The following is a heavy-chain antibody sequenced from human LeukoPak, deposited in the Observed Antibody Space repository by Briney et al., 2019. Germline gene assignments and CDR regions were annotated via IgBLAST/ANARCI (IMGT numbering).Heavy chain of an antibody. J-gene: IGHJ4*02. CDR2: INHSGST. CDR1: GYSISSGYY. D-gene: IGHD5-18*01. V-gene: IGHV4-34*01. Sequence: TSETLSLTCAVSGYSISSGYYWSWIRPPPGKGLEWIGEINHSGSTNYNPSLKSRVTISVDTSKNQFSLKLSSVTAADTAVYYCETVDTAMVTDYWGQGTLVTVSS. CDR3: ETVDTAMVTDY.